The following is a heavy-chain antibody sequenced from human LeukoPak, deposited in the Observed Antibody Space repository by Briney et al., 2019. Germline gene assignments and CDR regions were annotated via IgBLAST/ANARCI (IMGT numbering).Heavy chain of an antibody. CDR2: IKQDGSEK. V-gene: IGHV3-7*01. CDR1: GFTFSSCW. J-gene: IGHJ4*02. CDR3: ARDRADSGYVDY. Sequence: PGRSLRLSCAASGFTFSSCWMSWVRQAPGKGLEWVANIKQDGSEKYYVDSVKGRFTISRDNAKNSLYLQMNSLRAEDTAVYYCARDRADSGYVDYWGQGTLVTVSS. D-gene: IGHD1-26*01.